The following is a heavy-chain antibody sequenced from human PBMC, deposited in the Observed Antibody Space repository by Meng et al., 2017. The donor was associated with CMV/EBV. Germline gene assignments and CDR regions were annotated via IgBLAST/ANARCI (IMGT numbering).Heavy chain of an antibody. CDR3: ARGGFLEWLTHYYYYGMDV. V-gene: IGHV1-18*01. D-gene: IGHD3-3*01. CDR2: ISAYNGNT. J-gene: IGHJ6*02. Sequence: ASVKVSCKASGYTFTSYVISWVRQAPGQGLEWMGWISAYNGNTNYAQKLQGRVTMTTDTSTSTAYMEPRSLRSDDTAVYYCARGGFLEWLTHYYYYGMDVWGQGTTVTVSS. CDR1: GYTFTSYV.